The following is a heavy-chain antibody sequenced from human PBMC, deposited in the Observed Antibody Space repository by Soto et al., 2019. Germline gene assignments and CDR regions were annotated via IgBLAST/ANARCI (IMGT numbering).Heavy chain of an antibody. D-gene: IGHD2-2*01. J-gene: IGHJ6*03. V-gene: IGHV3-21*01. Sequence: EVQLVESGGGLVKPGGSLRLSCAASGFTFSSYIMNWVRQAPGKGLEWVSSISSSSSYIYYADSVKGRFTISRDNAKNSLYLQMNSLRAEDTAVYYCARAGAGYCSSTSCYAHYYYYYMDVWGKGTTVTVS. CDR1: GFTFSSYI. CDR3: ARAGAGYCSSTSCYAHYYYYYMDV. CDR2: ISSSSSYI.